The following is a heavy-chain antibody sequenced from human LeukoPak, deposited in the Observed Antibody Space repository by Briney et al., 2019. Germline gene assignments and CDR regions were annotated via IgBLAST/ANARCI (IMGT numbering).Heavy chain of an antibody. CDR3: AKRGVVVRVILVGFHKEANYFDS. D-gene: IGHD3-10*01. CDR2: ISGGGGGT. CDR1: GITLSNYG. Sequence: GGSLRLSCAVSGITLSNYGMSWVRQAPGKGLEWVAGISGGGGGTNYADSVKGRFTIPRDNPKNTLYLQMHSLRAEDTAVYFCAKRGVVVRVILVGFHKEANYFDSWGQGALATVSS. V-gene: IGHV3-23*01. J-gene: IGHJ4*02.